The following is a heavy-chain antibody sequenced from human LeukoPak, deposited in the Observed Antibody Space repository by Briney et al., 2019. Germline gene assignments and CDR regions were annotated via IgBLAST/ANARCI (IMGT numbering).Heavy chain of an antibody. D-gene: IGHD1-26*01. CDR1: GFTFSSYA. CDR3: AKDFRWELPSNRFDP. J-gene: IGHJ5*02. V-gene: IGHV3-23*01. Sequence: PGGSLRLSCAAYGFTFSSYAMSWVRQAPGKGMEWVSAISGSGGSTYYADSVKGRFTISRDNSKNTLYLQMNSLRAEDTAVYYCAKDFRWELPSNRFDPWGQGTLVTVSS. CDR2: ISGSGGST.